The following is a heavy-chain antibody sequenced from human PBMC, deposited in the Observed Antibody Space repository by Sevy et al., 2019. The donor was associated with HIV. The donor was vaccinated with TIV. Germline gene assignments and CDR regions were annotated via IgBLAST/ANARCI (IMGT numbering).Heavy chain of an antibody. CDR2: ISYDGSNK. V-gene: IGHV3-30*18. CDR3: AKGGTMVRGLTNFYY. CDR1: GFTFSSYG. D-gene: IGHD3-10*01. Sequence: GGSLRLSCAASGFTFSSYGMHWVRQAPGKGLEWVAVISYDGSNKYYADSVKGRFTISRDNSKNTLYLQMNSLRAEGTAVYYCAKGGTMVRGLTNFYYWGQGTLVTVSS. J-gene: IGHJ4*02.